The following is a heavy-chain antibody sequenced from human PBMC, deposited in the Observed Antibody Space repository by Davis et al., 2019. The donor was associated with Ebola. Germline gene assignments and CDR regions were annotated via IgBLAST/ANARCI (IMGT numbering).Heavy chain of an antibody. J-gene: IGHJ3*02. V-gene: IGHV4-59*01. D-gene: IGHD1-26*01. CDR2: IYYSGST. CDR3: ARSHWEAFDI. Sequence: PSETLSLTCAVYGGSFSGYYWSWIRQHPGKGLEWIGYIYYSGSTNYNPSLKSRVTISVDTSKNQFSLKLSSVTAADTAVYYCARSHWEAFDIWGQGTMVTVSS. CDR1: GGSFSGYY.